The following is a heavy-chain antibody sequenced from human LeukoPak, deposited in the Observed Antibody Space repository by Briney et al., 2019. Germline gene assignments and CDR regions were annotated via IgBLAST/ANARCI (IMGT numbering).Heavy chain of an antibody. CDR3: ATIVPGSGIRWDYFDN. J-gene: IGHJ4*02. CDR1: GFTFTTYW. CDR2: INPEGGEK. V-gene: IGHV3-7*01. Sequence: QPGGSLRLSCVGSGFTFTTYWMSWVRQAPGKGLEWVANINPEGGEKYYADSVKGRFTISRDNAKNSMYLQMNSLRDEDTAVYYCATIVPGSGIRWDYFDNWGQGTLVTVSS. D-gene: IGHD5-24*01.